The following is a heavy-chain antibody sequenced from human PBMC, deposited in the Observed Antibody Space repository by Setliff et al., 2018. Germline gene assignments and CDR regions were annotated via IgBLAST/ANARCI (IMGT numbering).Heavy chain of an antibody. CDR2: IKQDGSEK. CDR3: ARDGGEY. Sequence: GGSLRLSCAASGLTFSSYWMSWVRQAPGKGLEWVANIKQDGSEKYYVDSVKGRFTISRDNPKNSLYLQMNSLRAEDTAVYYCARDGGEYWGQGTLVTVSS. V-gene: IGHV3-7*01. J-gene: IGHJ4*02. D-gene: IGHD3-16*01. CDR1: GLTFSSYW.